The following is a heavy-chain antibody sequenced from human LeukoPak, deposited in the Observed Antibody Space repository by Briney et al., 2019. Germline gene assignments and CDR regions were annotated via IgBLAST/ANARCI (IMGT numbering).Heavy chain of an antibody. CDR3: ARDRRYCSGGSCYYRGGPYFDY. CDR2: INPSGGST. CDR1: GYTFTSYY. Sequence: ASVKVSYKASGYTFTSYYMHWVRQAPGQGLEWMGIINPSGGSTSYAQKFQGRVTMTRDTSTSTVYMELSSLRSEDTAVYYCARDRRYCSGGSCYYRGGPYFDYWGQGTLVTVSS. V-gene: IGHV1-46*01. J-gene: IGHJ4*02. D-gene: IGHD2-15*01.